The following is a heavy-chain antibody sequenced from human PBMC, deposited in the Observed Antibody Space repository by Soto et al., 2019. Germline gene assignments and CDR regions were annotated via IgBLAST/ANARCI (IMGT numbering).Heavy chain of an antibody. D-gene: IGHD2-15*01. CDR2: IWYDGSNK. J-gene: IGHJ6*02. V-gene: IGHV3-33*01. CDR3: ARGGLGYCNGGSCYNYFYGMDV. Sequence: WGSLRPCCAASGFTISSYGMHRVPQAPGKGLEWVVVIWYDGSNKYYADSVKGRFTISRDNSKNTLYLQMNSLRAEDTAVYYCARGGLGYCNGGSCYNYFYGMDVRGQGTTDIGSS. CDR1: GFTISSYG.